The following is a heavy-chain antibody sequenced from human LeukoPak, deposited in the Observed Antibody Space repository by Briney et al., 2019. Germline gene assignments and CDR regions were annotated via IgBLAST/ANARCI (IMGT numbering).Heavy chain of an antibody. V-gene: IGHV3-21*01. J-gene: IGHJ5*02. Sequence: GGSLRLSCAASGFTFSSYSMNWVRQAPGKGLEWVSSISSSSSYIYYADSVKDRFTISRDNAKNSLYLQMNSLRAEDTAVYYCARGTAAAGYWFDPWGQGTLVTVSS. CDR3: ARGTAAAGYWFDP. D-gene: IGHD6-13*01. CDR1: GFTFSSYS. CDR2: ISSSSSYI.